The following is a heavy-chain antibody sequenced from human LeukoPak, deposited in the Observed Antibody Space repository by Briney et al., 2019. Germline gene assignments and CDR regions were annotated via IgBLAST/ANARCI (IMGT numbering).Heavy chain of an antibody. CDR3: ARHFWSQYYYDSSGYEY. CDR2: IYHSGST. V-gene: IGHV4-38-2*02. Sequence: SETLSLTCTVSGYSISSGYYWGWIRQPPGKGLEWIGSIYHSGSTNYNPSLKSRVTISVDTSKNQFSLKLSSVTAADTAVYYCARHFWSQYYYDSSGYEYWGQGTLVTVSS. CDR1: GYSISSGYY. D-gene: IGHD3-22*01. J-gene: IGHJ4*02.